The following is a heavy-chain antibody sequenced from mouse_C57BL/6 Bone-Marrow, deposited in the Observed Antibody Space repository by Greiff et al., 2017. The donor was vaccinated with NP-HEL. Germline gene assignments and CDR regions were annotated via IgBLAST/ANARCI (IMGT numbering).Heavy chain of an antibody. CDR1: GYTFTSYG. V-gene: IGHV1-81*01. J-gene: IGHJ2*01. Sequence: QVQLKESGAELARPGASVKLSCKASGYTFTSYGISWVKQRTGQGLEWIGAIYPRSGNTYYNEKFKGKATLPAAKSSSTAYMELRSLTSEDSAVYFCARPLSYYYGSSSFDYWGQGTTLTVSS. CDR2: IYPRSGNT. CDR3: ARPLSYYYGSSSFDY. D-gene: IGHD1-1*01.